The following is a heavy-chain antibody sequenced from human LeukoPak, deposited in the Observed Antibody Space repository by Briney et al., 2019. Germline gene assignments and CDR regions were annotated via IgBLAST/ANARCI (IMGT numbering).Heavy chain of an antibody. CDR2: ISSSGSTI. Sequence: PGGSLRLFCAASGFTFSSYEMNWVRQAPGKGLEWVSYISSSGSTIYYADSVKGRFTISRDNAKNSLYLQMNSLRAEDTAVYYCARDSAMVRGVIDYWGQGTLVTVSS. J-gene: IGHJ4*02. V-gene: IGHV3-48*03. CDR3: ARDSAMVRGVIDY. D-gene: IGHD3-10*01. CDR1: GFTFSSYE.